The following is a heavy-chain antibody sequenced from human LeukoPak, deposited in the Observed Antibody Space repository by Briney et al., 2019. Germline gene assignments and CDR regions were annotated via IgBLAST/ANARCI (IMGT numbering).Heavy chain of an antibody. D-gene: IGHD3-22*01. CDR2: INSDGSST. J-gene: IGHJ4*02. V-gene: IGHV3-74*01. Sequence: GGSLRLSCAASGFTFSSYWMHWVRQAPGKGLVWVSRINSDGSSTSYADSVKGRFTISRDNSKNTLYLQMNSLRAEDTAVYYCARDYYGSSGIFDYWGQGTLVTVSS. CDR1: GFTFSSYW. CDR3: ARDYYGSSGIFDY.